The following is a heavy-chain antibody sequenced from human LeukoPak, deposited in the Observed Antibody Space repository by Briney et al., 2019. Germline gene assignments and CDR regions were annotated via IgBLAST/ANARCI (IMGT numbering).Heavy chain of an antibody. CDR3: ASLLGYCSGGSCFDY. Sequence: PGGSLRLSCAASGFTFSSYSMNWVRQAPGKGLEWVSSISSSSSYIYYADSVKGRFTISRDNAKNSLHLQMNSLRAEDTAVYYCASLLGYCSGGSCFDYWGQGTLVTVSS. J-gene: IGHJ4*02. D-gene: IGHD2-15*01. V-gene: IGHV3-21*06. CDR2: ISSSSSYI. CDR1: GFTFSSYS.